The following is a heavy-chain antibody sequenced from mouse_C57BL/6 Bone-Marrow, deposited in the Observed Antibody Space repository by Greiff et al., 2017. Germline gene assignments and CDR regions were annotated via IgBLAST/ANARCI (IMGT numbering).Heavy chain of an antibody. CDR2: IYPNNGGT. CDR1: GYTFTDYN. J-gene: IGHJ4*01. V-gene: IGHV1-22*01. D-gene: IGHD1-1*01. Sequence: EVQLQESGPELVKPGASVKMSCKASGYTFTDYNMHWVKQSHGKSLEWIGYIYPNNGGTSYNQKFKGKATLTVNTSSSTAYMELRSLTSEDAAVYYCARETVVADYCAMDYWGQGTSVTVSS. CDR3: ARETVVADYCAMDY.